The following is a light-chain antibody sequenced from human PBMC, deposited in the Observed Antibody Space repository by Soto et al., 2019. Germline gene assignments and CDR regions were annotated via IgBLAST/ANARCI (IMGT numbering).Light chain of an antibody. J-gene: IGLJ1*01. CDR3: VSYTTSASYV. CDR1: SSDVGNYIF. Sequence: QSALTQHASVSGSPGQSITISCTGTSSDVGNYIFVSWYRQHPGKAPKLMIYDINNRPSGVSNRFSGSKSGNTASLTISGLQAEDEADYYCVSYTTSASYVFGTGTKLTVL. CDR2: DIN. V-gene: IGLV2-14*01.